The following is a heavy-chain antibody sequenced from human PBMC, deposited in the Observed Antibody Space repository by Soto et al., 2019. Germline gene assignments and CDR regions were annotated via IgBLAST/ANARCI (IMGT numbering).Heavy chain of an antibody. D-gene: IGHD6-6*01. Sequence: QVQLQESGPGLVKPSETLSLTCTVSGGSISSYYWNWIRQPPGKGLDWIGYIYNSGNTNYNPSLRSRVTISVDTSKNQFSLKLTSVTAADKAVYYCAAPPRYWGQGTLVTVSS. CDR2: IYNSGNT. V-gene: IGHV4-59*01. CDR1: GGSISSYY. J-gene: IGHJ4*02. CDR3: AAPPRY.